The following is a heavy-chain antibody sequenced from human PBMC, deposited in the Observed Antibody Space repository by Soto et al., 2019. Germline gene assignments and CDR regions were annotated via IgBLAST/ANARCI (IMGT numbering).Heavy chain of an antibody. V-gene: IGHV1-69*02. CDR2: IIPILGIA. CDR3: ARWVGATPYYFDY. CDR1: GGTFSSYT. Sequence: QVQLVQSGAEVKKPGSSVKVSCKASGGTFSSYTISWVRQAPGQGLEWMGRIIPILGIANYAQKFQGRVMITADKSTSTAYMELSSLRSEDTAVYYCARWVGATPYYFDYWGQGTLVTVSS. J-gene: IGHJ4*02. D-gene: IGHD1-26*01.